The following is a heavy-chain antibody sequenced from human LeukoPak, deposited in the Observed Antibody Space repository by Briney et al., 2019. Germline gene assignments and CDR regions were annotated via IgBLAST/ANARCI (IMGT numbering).Heavy chain of an antibody. CDR1: GFTFDDYG. D-gene: IGHD4-17*01. Sequence: PGGSLRLSCAASGFTFDDYGMSWVGQAPGKRLEWVSGINWNGGSTGYADSVKGRFTISRDNARNSLYLQMNSLRAEDTALYYCARYVLDYGAFDYWGQGTLVTVSS. J-gene: IGHJ4*02. CDR2: INWNGGST. V-gene: IGHV3-20*04. CDR3: ARYVLDYGAFDY.